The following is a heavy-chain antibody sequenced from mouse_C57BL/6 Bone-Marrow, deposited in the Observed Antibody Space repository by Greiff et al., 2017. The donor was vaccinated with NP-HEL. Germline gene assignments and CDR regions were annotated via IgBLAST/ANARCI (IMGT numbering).Heavy chain of an antibody. CDR1: GFTFSDYG. Sequence: VESGGGLVKPGGSLKLSCAASGFTFSDYGMHWVRQAPEKGLEWVAYISSGSSTIYYADTVKGRFTISRDNAKNTLFLQMTSLRSEDTAMYYCARRTTVVATDYAMDYWGQGTSVTVSS. CDR2: ISSGSSTI. CDR3: ARRTTVVATDYAMDY. D-gene: IGHD1-1*01. J-gene: IGHJ4*01. V-gene: IGHV5-17*01.